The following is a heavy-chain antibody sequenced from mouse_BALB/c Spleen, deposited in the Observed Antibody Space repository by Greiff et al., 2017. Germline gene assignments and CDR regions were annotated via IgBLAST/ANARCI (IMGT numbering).Heavy chain of an antibody. CDR3: ARGSIYYGSSYEAMDY. Sequence: VQLQQSGPGLVAPSQSLSITCTVSGFSLTSYGVHWVRQPPGKGLEWLGVIWAGGSTNYNSALMSRLSISKDNSKSQVFLKMNSLQTDDTAMYYCARGSIYYGSSYEAMDYWGQGTSVTVSS. J-gene: IGHJ4*01. D-gene: IGHD1-1*01. CDR2: IWAGGST. CDR1: GFSLTSYG. V-gene: IGHV2-9*02.